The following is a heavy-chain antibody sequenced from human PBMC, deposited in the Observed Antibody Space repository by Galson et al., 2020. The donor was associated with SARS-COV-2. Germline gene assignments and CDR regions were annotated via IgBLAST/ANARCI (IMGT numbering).Heavy chain of an antibody. J-gene: IGHJ4*02. Sequence: ASVKVSCKASGYTFTSYYMHWVRQAPGQGLEWMGIINPSGGSTSYAQKFQGRVTMTRDTSTSTVYMELSSLRSEDTAVYYCARDPTGDTAMVKALSGYYFDYWGQGTLVTVSS. CDR2: INPSGGST. CDR1: GYTFTSYY. CDR3: ARDPTGDTAMVKALSGYYFDY. D-gene: IGHD5-18*01. V-gene: IGHV1-46*03.